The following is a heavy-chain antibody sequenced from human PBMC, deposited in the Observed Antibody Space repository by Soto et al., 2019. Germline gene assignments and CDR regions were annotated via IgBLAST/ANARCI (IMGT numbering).Heavy chain of an antibody. CDR2: VIPILGIT. J-gene: IGHJ4*02. CDR3: ARGKYYYDVSGNFDY. Sequence: QVQLVQSGAEVKRPGSSVKVSCKASGGTFSSYTFSWVRQAPGQGLEWMGRVIPILGITNYAQKFQGRVAXTXXXFXRTAYMELSSLRSEDTAMYYCARGKYYYDVSGNFDYWGQGTLVTVSS. D-gene: IGHD3-22*01. V-gene: IGHV1-69*02. CDR1: GGTFSSYT.